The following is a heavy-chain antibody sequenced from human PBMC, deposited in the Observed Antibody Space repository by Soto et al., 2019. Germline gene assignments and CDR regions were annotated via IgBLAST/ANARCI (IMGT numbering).Heavy chain of an antibody. D-gene: IGHD4-17*01. V-gene: IGHV1-69*12. CDR3: ATVNDCGDYLGKVVSAFDI. CDR1: GGTFSSYA. J-gene: IGHJ3*02. Sequence: QGQLVQSGAEVKKPGSSVKVSCKASGGTFSSYAISWVRPAPGQGLEWMGGIIPIFGTANYAQKFQGRVTITADESTSTAYLELSSLRAEDTAGYYCATVNDCGDYLGKVVSAFDIWGQGTMVTVSS. CDR2: IIPIFGTA.